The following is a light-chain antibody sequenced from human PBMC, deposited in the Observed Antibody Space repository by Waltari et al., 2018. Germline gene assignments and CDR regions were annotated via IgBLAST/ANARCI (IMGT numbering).Light chain of an antibody. CDR2: DDR. Sequence: SFALTQPPSVSVAPGQTARIPCGGDNFESKSVQWYQQRSGHAPVLVIHDDRDRPSGIPERFSGSNPENTATLTINNVEAGDEADYYCQVWNSHDDHVVFGGGTKLTVL. CDR1: NFESKS. CDR3: QVWNSHDDHVV. J-gene: IGLJ2*01. V-gene: IGLV3-21*02.